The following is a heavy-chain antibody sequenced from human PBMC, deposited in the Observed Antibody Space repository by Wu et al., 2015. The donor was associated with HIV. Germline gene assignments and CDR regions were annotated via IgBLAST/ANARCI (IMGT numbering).Heavy chain of an antibody. CDR1: GYTFTGYY. CDR2: INPNSGGT. CDR3: ASGSYCSSTSCYAEDAFDI. J-gene: IGHJ3*02. D-gene: IGHD2-2*01. V-gene: IGHV1-2*02. Sequence: QVQLVQSGAEVKKPGASVKVSCKASGYTFTGYYMHWVRQAPGQGLEWMGWINPNSGGTNYAQKFQGRVTMTRDTSISTAYMELSRLRSDDTAVYYCASGSYCSSTSCYAEDAFDIWGQGTMVTVSS.